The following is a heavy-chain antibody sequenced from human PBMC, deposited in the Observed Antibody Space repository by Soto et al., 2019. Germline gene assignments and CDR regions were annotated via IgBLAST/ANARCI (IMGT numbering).Heavy chain of an antibody. D-gene: IGHD5-12*01. CDR1: GFTFSSFG. Sequence: LRLSCAASGFTFSSFGIHWVRQAPGKGLEWVAVMAYDGSNEYYADSVRGRFTISRDNSKSTVYLQMNSLRPEDTAVYYCAKNTVGLSRYYYYGMDVWGQGTTVTVSS. J-gene: IGHJ6*02. CDR2: MAYDGSNE. CDR3: AKNTVGLSRYYYYGMDV. V-gene: IGHV3-30*18.